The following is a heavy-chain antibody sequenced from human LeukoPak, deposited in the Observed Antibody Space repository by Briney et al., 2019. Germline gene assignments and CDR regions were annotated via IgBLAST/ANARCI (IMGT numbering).Heavy chain of an antibody. CDR1: GFTFSSYG. J-gene: IGHJ4*02. V-gene: IGHV3-30*18. CDR3: AKEALPSKYCSGGSCYSGNDY. CDR2: ISYDGSNK. D-gene: IGHD2-15*01. Sequence: GGSLRLSCAASGFTFSSYGMHWVRQAPGKGLEWVAVISYDGSNKYYADSVEGRFTISRDNSKNTLYLQMNSLRAEDTAVYYCAKEALPSKYCSGGSCYSGNDYWGQGTLVTVSS.